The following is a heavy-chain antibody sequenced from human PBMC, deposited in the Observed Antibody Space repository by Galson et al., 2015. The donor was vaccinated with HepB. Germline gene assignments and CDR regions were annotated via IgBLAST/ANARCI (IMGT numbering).Heavy chain of an antibody. V-gene: IGHV7-4-1*02. CDR1: GYTFTSYA. CDR2: INTNTGNP. J-gene: IGHJ6*03. D-gene: IGHD3-3*01. CDR3: ARGSNDFWSGYYTGGYYYYYYMDV. Sequence: SVKVSCKASGYTFTSYAMNWVRQAPGQGLEWMGWINTNTGNPTYAQGFTGRFVFSLDTSVSTAYLQISSLKAEDTAVYYCARGSNDFWSGYYTGGYYYYYYMDVWGKGTTVTVSS.